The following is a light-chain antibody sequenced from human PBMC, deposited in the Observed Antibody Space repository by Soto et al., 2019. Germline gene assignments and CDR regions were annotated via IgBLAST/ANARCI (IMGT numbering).Light chain of an antibody. V-gene: IGKV3-20*01. CDR2: GAS. CDR1: QSVTSGN. CDR3: QQYGGSPRT. J-gene: IGKJ1*01. Sequence: EIVLTQSPGTLSLSPGERATLSCRASQSVTSGNLAWYQQKPGQAPRLLIYGASSRASGIPDRFSGSGSGTDFTLTISRLEPEDFAVYYCQQYGGSPRTFGQGTKVDI.